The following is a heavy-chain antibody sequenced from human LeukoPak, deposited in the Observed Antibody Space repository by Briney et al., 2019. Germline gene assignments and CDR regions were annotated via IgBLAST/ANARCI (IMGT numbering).Heavy chain of an antibody. D-gene: IGHD6-19*01. CDR1: GFTFSSYW. CDR3: ARIFIAVAGGNWFDP. Sequence: GGSLRLSCAASGFTFSSYWMSWVRQAPGKGLEWVANIKQDGSEKYYVDSVKGRFTISRDNAKNSLYLQMNSLRAEDTAVYYCARIFIAVAGGNWFDPWGQGTLVTVSS. CDR2: IKQDGSEK. V-gene: IGHV3-7*01. J-gene: IGHJ5*02.